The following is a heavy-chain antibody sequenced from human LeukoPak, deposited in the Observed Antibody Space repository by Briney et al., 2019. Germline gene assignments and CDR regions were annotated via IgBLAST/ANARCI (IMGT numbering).Heavy chain of an antibody. J-gene: IGHJ4*02. CDR3: ARDPYYYDSSGGFFDY. D-gene: IGHD3-22*01. V-gene: IGHV1-2*02. CDR2: INPNSGGT. Sequence: ASVKVSCKASGYSFTANYIHWVRQAPGQGLEWMGWINPNSGGTNYRQKFQGRVTMTRDTSISTAYMELSSLTSDDTAVYYCARDPYYYDSSGGFFDYWGQGTLVTVSS. CDR1: GYSFTANY.